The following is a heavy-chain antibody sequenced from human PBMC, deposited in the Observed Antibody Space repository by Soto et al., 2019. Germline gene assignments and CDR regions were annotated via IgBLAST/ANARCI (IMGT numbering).Heavy chain of an antibody. CDR1: GGTFSSYA. CDR3: ARGYCISTSCYVPFDY. V-gene: IGHV1-69*13. CDR2: IIPIFGTA. J-gene: IGHJ4*02. D-gene: IGHD2-2*01. Sequence: GASVKVSCKASGGTFSSYAISWVRQAPGQGLEWMGGIIPIFGTANYAQKFQGRVTITADESTSTAYMELSSLRSEDTAVYYCARGYCISTSCYVPFDYWGQGTLVTVSS.